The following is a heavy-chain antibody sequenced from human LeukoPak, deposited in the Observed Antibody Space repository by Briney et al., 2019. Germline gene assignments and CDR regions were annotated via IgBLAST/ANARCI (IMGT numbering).Heavy chain of an antibody. CDR2: IHTSGST. CDR3: AREGSMTARPFVSIDY. Sequence: PSETXSLTCTVSGGSIRSYYWSWIRQPAGKGLEWIGRIHTSGSTDYNPSLKSRVTMSVDTSKNQFSLKLRSVTAADTAVYYCAREGSMTARPFVSIDYWGQGTLVTVSA. J-gene: IGHJ4*02. D-gene: IGHD6-6*01. CDR1: GGSIRSYY. V-gene: IGHV4-4*07.